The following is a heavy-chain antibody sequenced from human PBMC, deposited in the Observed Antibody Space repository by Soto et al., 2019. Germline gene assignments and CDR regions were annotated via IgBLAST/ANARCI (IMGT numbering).Heavy chain of an antibody. V-gene: IGHV5-51*01. D-gene: IGHD4-4*01. J-gene: IGHJ6*02. Sequence: PWESLKISCKGSGYTFTDYWIGWVRQLPGKGLEWMGIIYPGDSDTRYSPSFQGHVTITVDKSTNTAYLQWNTLRASDTAMYYCAIHISNFRYYHYATDVWGQGXTVTVSS. CDR3: AIHISNFRYYHYATDV. CDR2: IYPGDSDT. CDR1: GYTFTDYW.